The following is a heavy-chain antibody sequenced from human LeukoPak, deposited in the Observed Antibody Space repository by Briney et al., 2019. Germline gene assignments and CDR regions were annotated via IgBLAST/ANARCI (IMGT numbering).Heavy chain of an antibody. D-gene: IGHD6-13*01. CDR1: GGSFSGYY. J-gene: IGHJ4*02. Sequence: PSETLSLTCAVYGGSFSGYYWSWIRQRPGKGLEWIGEINHSGSTNYNPSHKSRVTISVDTSKNQFALKLSSVTAAHTAVYYCAREPLLAAAALRPFDYWGQGTLVTVSS. CDR2: INHSGST. V-gene: IGHV4-34*01. CDR3: AREPLLAAAALRPFDY.